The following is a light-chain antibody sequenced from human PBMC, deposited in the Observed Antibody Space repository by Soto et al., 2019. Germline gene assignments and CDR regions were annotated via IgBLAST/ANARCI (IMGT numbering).Light chain of an antibody. CDR3: QQYGGSPRT. V-gene: IGKV3-20*01. CDR2: GAS. CDR1: QSVSSTY. J-gene: IGKJ1*01. Sequence: EIVLTQSPGTLSLSPGERATLSCRASQSVSSTYLAWYQQKPGQAPRLLIYGASSRDTGIPDRFSGSGSGTDFPLTISRLEPEDFAVYYCQQYGGSPRTFGQGTRVEIK.